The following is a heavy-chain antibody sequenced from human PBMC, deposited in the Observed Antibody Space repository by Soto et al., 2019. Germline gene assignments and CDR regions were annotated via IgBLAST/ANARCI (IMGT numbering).Heavy chain of an antibody. CDR1: GFTVGSYE. D-gene: IGHD5-12*01. J-gene: IGHJ3*02. V-gene: IGHV3-48*03. Sequence: WGSLRLSCAASGFTVGSYEMDWVRQAPGKGLEWVAYISISGGTIYYGDSVEGRFTISRDNADNSLYLQMNSLRAEDTAVYYCTKEKSVINSGYDAFDIWGRGTVVTVS. CDR3: TKEKSVINSGYDAFDI. CDR2: ISISGGTI.